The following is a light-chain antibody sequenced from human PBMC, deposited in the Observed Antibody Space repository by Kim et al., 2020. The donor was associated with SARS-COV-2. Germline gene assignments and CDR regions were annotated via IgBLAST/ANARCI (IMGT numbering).Light chain of an antibody. Sequence: CPGERATHSCRASQSDSSNLARYQQEPGQATRLLIYGASTRATGVPARFSGSGSGTEFTLTISSLQSEDFAVYYCQQYNNWPPMYTFGQGTKLEI. CDR2: GAS. CDR3: QQYNNWPPMYT. CDR1: QSDSSN. J-gene: IGKJ2*01. V-gene: IGKV3-15*01.